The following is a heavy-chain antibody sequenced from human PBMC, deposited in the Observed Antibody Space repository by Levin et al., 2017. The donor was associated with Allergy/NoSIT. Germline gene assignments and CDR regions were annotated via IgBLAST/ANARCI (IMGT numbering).Heavy chain of an antibody. J-gene: IGHJ4*02. CDR1: GFSLTTNGVG. D-gene: IGHD3-10*01. CDR3: AHRSDYGSGSLFDY. CDR2: IFWDGDE. V-gene: IGHV2-5*02. Sequence: SGPTLVKPTQTLTLTCTFSGFSLTTNGVGVGWIRQPPGKALEWLAVIFWDGDERYSPSLKGRFTITKDTSKNQVVLTMSNMDPVDTATYYCAHRSDYGSGSLFDYWGQGTLVTVSP.